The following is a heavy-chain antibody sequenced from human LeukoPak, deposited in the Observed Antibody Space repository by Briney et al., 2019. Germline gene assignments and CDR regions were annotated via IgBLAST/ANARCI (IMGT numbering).Heavy chain of an antibody. CDR1: GFTFSSYS. CDR3: TRHGYSSH. D-gene: IGHD6-19*01. Sequence: PGGSLRLSCAASGFTFSSYSMNWVRQAPGKGLEWVSSISTSSSYINYADSVKGRFTIYRDNAKKSLYLQMNSLRAEDTAVYYCTRHGYSSHWGQGTLVTVSS. V-gene: IGHV3-21*01. CDR2: ISTSSSYI. J-gene: IGHJ4*02.